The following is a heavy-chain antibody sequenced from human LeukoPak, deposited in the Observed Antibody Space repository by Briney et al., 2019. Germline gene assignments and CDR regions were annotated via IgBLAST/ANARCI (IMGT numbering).Heavy chain of an antibody. D-gene: IGHD5-24*01. J-gene: IGHJ6*03. V-gene: IGHV4-39*01. Sequence: PSETLSLTCTVSGGSISSSSYYWGWIRQPPGKGLEWIGSIYYSGSTYYNPSLKSRVTISVDTSKNQFSLKLSSVTAADTAVYYGARHGYNYYYYYYMDVWGKGTTVTVSS. CDR1: GGSISSSSYY. CDR3: ARHGYNYYYYYYMDV. CDR2: IYYSGST.